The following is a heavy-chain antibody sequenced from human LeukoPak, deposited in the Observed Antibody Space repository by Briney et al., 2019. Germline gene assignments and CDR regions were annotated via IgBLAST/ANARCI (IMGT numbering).Heavy chain of an antibody. D-gene: IGHD1-1*01. V-gene: IGHV4-59*12. J-gene: IGHJ3*02. CDR1: GGSISSYY. CDR2: IYSSGST. CDR3: ARDGPGRAFDI. Sequence: SETLSLTCTVSGGSISSYYWSWIRKPPAKGLGWIGYIYSSGSTNSNPSLKSRVTMSVDTSKNQFSLKLSSVTAADTAVYYCARDGPGRAFDIWGQGTMVTVSS.